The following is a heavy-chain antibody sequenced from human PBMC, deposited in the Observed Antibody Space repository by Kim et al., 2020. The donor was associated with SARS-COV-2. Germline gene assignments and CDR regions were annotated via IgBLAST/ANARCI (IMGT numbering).Heavy chain of an antibody. CDR3: ATGAYYDSSGKVYYYYGMDV. Sequence: GGSLRLSCAASGFTFSSYGMHWVRQAPGKGLEWVAVISYDGSNKYYADSVKGRFTISRDNSKNTLYLQMNSLRAEDTAVYYCATGAYYDSSGKVYYYYGMDVWGQGTTVTVSS. CDR1: GFTFSSYG. J-gene: IGHJ6*02. V-gene: IGHV3-30*03. CDR2: ISYDGSNK. D-gene: IGHD3-22*01.